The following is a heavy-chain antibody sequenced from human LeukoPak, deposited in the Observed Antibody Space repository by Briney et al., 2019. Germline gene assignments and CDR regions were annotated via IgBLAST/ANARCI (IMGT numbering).Heavy chain of an antibody. CDR2: IYYSGNT. CDR3: ARDRGNWNDER. D-gene: IGHD1-1*01. CDR1: GGSISSYY. Sequence: TSETLSLTCTVSGGSISSYYWSWIRQPPGKGLQWIGFIYYSGNTNYNPSLKSRVTISVDTSKNQFSLKLSSVTAADTAVCYCARDRGNWNDERWGQGTLVTVSS. V-gene: IGHV4-59*12. J-gene: IGHJ4*02.